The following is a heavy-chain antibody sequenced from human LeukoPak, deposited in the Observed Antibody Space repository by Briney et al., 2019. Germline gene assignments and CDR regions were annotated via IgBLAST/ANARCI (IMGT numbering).Heavy chain of an antibody. CDR2: ISSSSSYI. CDR1: GFTFSSYS. Sequence: GGSLRLSCAASGFTFSSYSMNWVRQAPGKGLELVSSISSSSSYIYYADSVKGRFTISRDNAKNSLYLQMNSLRAEDTAVYYCARVRPGHYYDSFDYWGQGTLVTVSS. CDR3: ARVRPGHYYDSFDY. J-gene: IGHJ4*02. D-gene: IGHD3-22*01. V-gene: IGHV3-21*01.